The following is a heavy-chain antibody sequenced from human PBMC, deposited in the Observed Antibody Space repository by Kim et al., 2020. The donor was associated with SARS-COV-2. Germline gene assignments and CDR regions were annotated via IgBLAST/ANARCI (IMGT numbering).Heavy chain of an antibody. CDR3: ARLRRITIFGVVIITWFDP. CDR2: IYYSGST. CDR1: GGSISSDY. V-gene: IGHV4-59*01. D-gene: IGHD3-3*01. J-gene: IGHJ5*02. Sequence: SETLSLTCTVSGGSISSDYWSWIRQPPGKGLEWIGYIYYSGSTNYNPSLKSRVTISVDTSKNQFSLKLSSVTAADTAVYYCARLRRITIFGVVIITWFDPWGQGTLVTVSS.